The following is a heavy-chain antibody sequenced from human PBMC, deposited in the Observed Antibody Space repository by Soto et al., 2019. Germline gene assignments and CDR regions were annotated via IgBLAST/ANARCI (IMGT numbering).Heavy chain of an antibody. Sequence: QITLKESGPPLVKPTQTLTLTCAFSGFSLTNRGVGVGWIRQPPGQALEWRALLYWDDDRRYSPSLKSRLTITKDTYENQVVLTMTNMDPVDTATYYCARNSTGWYGFDYWGQGILVTVSS. J-gene: IGHJ4*02. CDR2: LYWDDDR. CDR3: ARNSTGWYGFDY. D-gene: IGHD6-19*01. CDR1: GFSLTNRGVG. V-gene: IGHV2-5*02.